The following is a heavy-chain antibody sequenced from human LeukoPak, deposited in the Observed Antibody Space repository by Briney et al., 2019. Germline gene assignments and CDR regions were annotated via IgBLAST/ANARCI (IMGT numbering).Heavy chain of an antibody. V-gene: IGHV4-4*07. J-gene: IGHJ5*02. CDR2: IYTSGST. CDR1: GGSISSYY. Sequence: SETLSLTCTVSGGSISSYYWSWIRQPAGKGLEWIGRIYTSGSTNYNPSLKSRVTMSVDTSKNQFSLKLSSVSAAETAVYYCARGRSTVTTVNWFDPWGQGNLVTVSS. CDR3: ARGRSTVTTVNWFDP. D-gene: IGHD4-17*01.